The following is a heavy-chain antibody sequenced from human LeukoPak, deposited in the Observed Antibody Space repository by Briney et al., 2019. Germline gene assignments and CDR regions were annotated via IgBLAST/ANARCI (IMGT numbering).Heavy chain of an antibody. Sequence: SETLSLTRTVSVGSISSFYWSWIREPAEKGLEWVGRIYTSGSTNYNPSLTSRVTMSVDTSKNQFSLQLSSVPAGDAAVYYCARDGNIVVVPAAISGMSYYYGMDVWGQGTTVTVSS. J-gene: IGHJ6*02. CDR2: IYTSGST. CDR1: VGSISSFY. V-gene: IGHV4-4*07. D-gene: IGHD2-2*02. CDR3: ARDGNIVVVPAAISGMSYYYGMDV.